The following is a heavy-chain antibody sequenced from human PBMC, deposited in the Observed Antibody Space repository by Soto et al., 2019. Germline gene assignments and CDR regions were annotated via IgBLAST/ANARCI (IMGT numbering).Heavy chain of an antibody. D-gene: IGHD3-22*01. CDR3: TRELRITMIVVVNAFDI. V-gene: IGHV3-49*03. J-gene: IGHJ3*02. CDR2: IRSKAYGGTT. Sequence: GESLKISCTASGFTFGDYAMSWFRQAPGKGLEWVGFIRSKAYGGTTEYAASVKGRFTISRDDSKSIAYLQMNSLKTEDSAVYYCTRELRITMIVVVNAFDIWGQGTMVTVSS. CDR1: GFTFGDYA.